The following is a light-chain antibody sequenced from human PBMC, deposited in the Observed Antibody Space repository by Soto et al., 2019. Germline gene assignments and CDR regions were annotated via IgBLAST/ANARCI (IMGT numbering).Light chain of an antibody. J-gene: IGKJ4*01. CDR3: QQYNNWPLT. CDR2: GAS. CDR1: QSVSSN. V-gene: IGKV3-15*01. Sequence: EVVLTQSPATLSVSLGDRANLXCRASQSVSSNLAWYQQKPGQAPRLLIYGASTRATGIPARFSGSGSGTEFTLTISSLQSEDFAVYSCQQYNNWPLTFGGGTKVDIK.